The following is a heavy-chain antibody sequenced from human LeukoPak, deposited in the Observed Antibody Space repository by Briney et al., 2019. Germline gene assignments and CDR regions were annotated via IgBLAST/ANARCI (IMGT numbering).Heavy chain of an antibody. J-gene: IGHJ4*02. V-gene: IGHV4-39*01. Sequence: SETLSLTCTVSGGSISSSSYYWGWIRQPPGKELEWIGSIYYSGSTYYNPSLKSRVTISVDTSKNQFSLKLSSVTAADTAVYYCARHIRWFGELSTHNYFDYWGQGTLVTVSS. CDR3: ARHIRWFGELSTHNYFDY. CDR1: GGSISSSSYY. CDR2: IYYSGST. D-gene: IGHD3-10*01.